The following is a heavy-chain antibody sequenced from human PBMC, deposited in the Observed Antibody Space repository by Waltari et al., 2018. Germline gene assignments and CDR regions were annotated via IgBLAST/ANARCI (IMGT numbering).Heavy chain of an antibody. D-gene: IGHD6-19*01. Sequence: EVQLLESGGGLVQPGGSLRLSCAASGFTFSSYAMSWVPQAPGRGLEWVSAIRGRWGSTYYADAVKGRFTISRDNSKNKLYLQMNSLRAEDTAVYYCARDGPNPIQWLVSPPDYWGQGTLVTVSS. CDR2: IRGRWGST. CDR3: ARDGPNPIQWLVSPPDY. CDR1: GFTFSSYA. V-gene: IGHV3-23*01. J-gene: IGHJ4*02.